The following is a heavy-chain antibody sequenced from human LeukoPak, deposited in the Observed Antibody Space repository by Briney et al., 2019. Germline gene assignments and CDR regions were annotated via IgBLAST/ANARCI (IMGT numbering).Heavy chain of an antibody. CDR1: GGTFSSYA. CDR3: ARGYDTAGYFSY. V-gene: IGHV7-4-1*02. CDR2: IDTNTGNP. Sequence: GSSVKVSCKASGGTFSSYAISWVRQAPGQGLEWMGWIDTNTGNPTYAQGFIGRFVFSLDTSVTTAYLQISSLKAEDTAVYYCARGYDTAGYFSYWGQGTLVTVSS. D-gene: IGHD3-22*01. J-gene: IGHJ4*02.